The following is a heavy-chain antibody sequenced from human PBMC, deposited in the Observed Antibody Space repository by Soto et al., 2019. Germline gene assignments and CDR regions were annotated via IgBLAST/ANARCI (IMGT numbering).Heavy chain of an antibody. CDR2: ISGSGGST. CDR1: GFTFSSYA. CDR3: AKTMSSLLWFGARAFDI. V-gene: IGHV3-23*01. D-gene: IGHD3-10*01. Sequence: PGGSLRLSCAASGFTFSSYAMSWVRQAPGKGLEWVSAISGSGGSTYYADSVKGRFTISRDNSMNTLYLQMNSLRAEDTAVYYCAKTMSSLLWFGARAFDIWGQGTMVTVSS. J-gene: IGHJ3*02.